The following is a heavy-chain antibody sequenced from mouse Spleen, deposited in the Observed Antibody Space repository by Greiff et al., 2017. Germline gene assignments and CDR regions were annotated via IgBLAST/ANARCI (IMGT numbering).Heavy chain of an antibody. V-gene: IGHV1-82*01. CDR1: GYAFSSSW. CDR2: IYPGDGDT. CDR3: ARDYGRHYAMDY. D-gene: IGHD1-1*01. J-gene: IGHJ4*01. Sequence: VQLQESGPELVKPGASVKISCKASGYAFSSSWMNWVKQRPGKGLEWIGRIYPGDGDTNYNGKFKGKATLTADKSSSTAYMQLSSLTSEDSAVYFCARDYGRHYAMDYWGQGTSVTVSS.